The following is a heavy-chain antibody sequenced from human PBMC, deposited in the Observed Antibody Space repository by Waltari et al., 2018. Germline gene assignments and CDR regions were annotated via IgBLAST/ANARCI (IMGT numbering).Heavy chain of an antibody. J-gene: IGHJ4*02. D-gene: IGHD6-6*01. CDR3: TKGGFGIAARFDY. V-gene: IGHV3-9*01. Sequence: EVQLVESGGGLVQPGRSLRLSCAASGFTFDDYAMHWVRQAPGKGLEWVSGSSWNSGSIDYADSVKGRFTISRDNAKKSLYLQMNSLRAEDTALYYCTKGGFGIAARFDYWGQGTLVTVSS. CDR2: SSWNSGSI. CDR1: GFTFDDYA.